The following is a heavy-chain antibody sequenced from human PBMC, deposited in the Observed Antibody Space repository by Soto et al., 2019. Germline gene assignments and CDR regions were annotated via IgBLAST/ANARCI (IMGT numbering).Heavy chain of an antibody. D-gene: IGHD6-13*01. CDR3: ARGREQQLALYFDY. Sequence: SETLSLTCTVSGGSISSYYWSWIRQPPGKGLEWIGYIYYSGSTNYNPSLKSRVTISVDTSKNQFSLKLSSVTAADTAVYYCARGREQQLALYFDYWGQGTLVTVSS. V-gene: IGHV4-59*01. CDR2: IYYSGST. CDR1: GGSISSYY. J-gene: IGHJ4*02.